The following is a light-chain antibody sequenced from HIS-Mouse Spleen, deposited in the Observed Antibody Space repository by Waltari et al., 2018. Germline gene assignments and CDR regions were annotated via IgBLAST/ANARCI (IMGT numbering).Light chain of an antibody. J-gene: IGLJ3*02. CDR1: SLRSYY. CDR3: NSRDSSGNHLV. CDR2: GKN. Sequence: SSELTQDPAVSVALGQTVRITCQGDSLRSYYASWYQQKPGQAPVLVIYGKNNRPSGIQDRFSGSSSGNTASLNITGAQAEDEADYCCNSRDSSGNHLVFGGGTKLTVL. V-gene: IGLV3-19*01.